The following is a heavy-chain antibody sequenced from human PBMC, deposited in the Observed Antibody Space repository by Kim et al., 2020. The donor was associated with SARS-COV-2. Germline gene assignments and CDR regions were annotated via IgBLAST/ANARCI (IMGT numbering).Heavy chain of an antibody. V-gene: IGHV4-59*13. Sequence: SETLSLTCTVSGGSISSYYWSWIRQPPGKGLEWIGYIYYSGSTNYNPSLKSRVTISVDTSKNQFSLKLSSVTAADTAVYYCARDRDCGGDCWGFDPWGQG. CDR3: ARDRDCGGDCWGFDP. D-gene: IGHD2-21*01. CDR1: GGSISSYY. J-gene: IGHJ5*02. CDR2: IYYSGST.